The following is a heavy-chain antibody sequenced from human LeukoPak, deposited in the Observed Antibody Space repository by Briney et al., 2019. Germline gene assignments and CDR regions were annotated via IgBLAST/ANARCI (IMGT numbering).Heavy chain of an antibody. D-gene: IGHD1-26*01. V-gene: IGHV3-30-3*01. CDR3: ARGRGGVVGATIDY. Sequence: GGSLRLSCAASGFTFSSYAMHWVRQAPGKGLEWVAVISYDGSNKYYADSVKGRFTISRDNAKNSLYLQMNSLRAEDTAVYYCARGRGGVVGATIDYWGQGTLVTVSS. CDR1: GFTFSSYA. J-gene: IGHJ4*02. CDR2: ISYDGSNK.